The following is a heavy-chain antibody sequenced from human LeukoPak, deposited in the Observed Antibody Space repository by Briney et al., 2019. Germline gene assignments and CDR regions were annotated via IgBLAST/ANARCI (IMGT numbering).Heavy chain of an antibody. V-gene: IGHV7-4-1*02. Sequence: ASVKVSCKASGYTFTSYAMNWVRQAPGQGLEWMGWINTNTGNPTYAQGFTGRFVFSLDTSVSTAYLQISSLKAEDTAVYYCARGIAAAGFVLVNDAFDIWGQGTMVTVSS. CDR1: GYTFTSYA. CDR3: ARGIAAAGFVLVNDAFDI. CDR2: INTNTGNP. J-gene: IGHJ3*02. D-gene: IGHD6-13*01.